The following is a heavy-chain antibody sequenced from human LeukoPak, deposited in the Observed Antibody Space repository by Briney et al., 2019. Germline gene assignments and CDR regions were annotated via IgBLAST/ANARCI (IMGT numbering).Heavy chain of an antibody. Sequence: SETLSLTCSVSGGSISTYYWSWIRQAPGKGLEWIGYISNSGSTNYNPSLKSRITISVDTSKNQFSLRLGSVTAADTALYYCARLLYGSGGYYSGRKFYFDHWGQGSLVIVSS. CDR1: GGSISTYY. J-gene: IGHJ4*02. CDR2: ISNSGST. CDR3: ARLLYGSGGYYSGRKFYFDH. V-gene: IGHV4-59*08. D-gene: IGHD3-10*01.